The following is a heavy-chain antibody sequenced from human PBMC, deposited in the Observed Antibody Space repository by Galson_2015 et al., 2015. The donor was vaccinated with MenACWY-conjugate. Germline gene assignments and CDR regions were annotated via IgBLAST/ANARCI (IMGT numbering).Heavy chain of an antibody. CDR1: GSSFSNYW. V-gene: IGHV5-51*03. D-gene: IGHD5-12*01. J-gene: IGHJ4*02. CDR2: IYAGDSET. CDR3: ARRMATIPSFDF. Sequence: SGAEVKKPGESLRISFTGSGSSFSNYWVACVCQVPGKGLEWIGIIYAGDSETRYSPSFRGQVTISAYKSISTATLEWSSLKASDTAMYYCARRMATIPSFDFWGQGTLVTVSS.